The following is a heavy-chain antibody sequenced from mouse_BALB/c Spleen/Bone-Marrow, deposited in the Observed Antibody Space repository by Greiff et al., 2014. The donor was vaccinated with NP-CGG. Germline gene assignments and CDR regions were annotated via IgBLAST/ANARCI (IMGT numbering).Heavy chain of an antibody. CDR1: GFTFSSYT. CDR3: ARHGGSRGYYFDY. V-gene: IGHV5-12-2*01. CDR2: ISNGGGST. J-gene: IGHJ2*01. Sequence: EVQVVESGGGLVQPGGSLKLSCAASGFTFSSYTMSWVRQTPEKRLEWVAYISNGGGSTYYPDTAKGRFTISRDNAKNTLYLQMSSRKSEDAAMDYCARHGGSRGYYFDYWGQGTTLTVSS. D-gene: IGHD1-1*01.